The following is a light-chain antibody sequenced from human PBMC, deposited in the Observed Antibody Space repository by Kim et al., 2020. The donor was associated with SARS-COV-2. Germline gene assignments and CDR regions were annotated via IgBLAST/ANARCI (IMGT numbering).Light chain of an antibody. CDR1: QSVSSY. CDR3: QQRSNWPLT. CDR2: DAS. V-gene: IGKV3-11*01. J-gene: IGKJ4*01. Sequence: LSPGERATLSCRASQSVSSYLAWYQQKPGQAPRLLIYDASTRATGIPARFSGSGSGTEFTLTISSLEPEDFAVYYCQQRSNWPLTFGGGTKVDIK.